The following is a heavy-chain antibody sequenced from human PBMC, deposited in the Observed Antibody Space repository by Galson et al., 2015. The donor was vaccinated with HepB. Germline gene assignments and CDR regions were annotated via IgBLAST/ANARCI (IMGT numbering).Heavy chain of an antibody. D-gene: IGHD4-11*01. CDR2: IRSKAYGGTT. J-gene: IGHJ6*02. CDR1: GFTFGDSA. Sequence: SLRLPCAASGFTFGDSALSWFRLAPAKGLEWVGFIRSKAYGGTTEYAASVKGRFTISRDDSKSIAYLQMNSLKTEDTAVYYCTRGAYSSPWDYYYGMDVWGQGTTVTVSS. V-gene: IGHV3-49*03. CDR3: TRGAYSSPWDYYYGMDV.